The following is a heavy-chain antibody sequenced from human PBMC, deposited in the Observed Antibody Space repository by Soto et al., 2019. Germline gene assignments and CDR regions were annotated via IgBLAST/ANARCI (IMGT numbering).Heavy chain of an antibody. CDR3: ARGMRDCSNTSCCFDY. D-gene: IGHD2-2*01. V-gene: IGHV5-51*01. CDR2: IYPGDSDT. J-gene: IGHJ4*02. Sequence: GESLKISCKGSGYSFTSYWIGWVRQMPGKGLEWMGIIYPGDSDTRYSPSFQGQVTISADKSISTAYLQWSSLKASDTAMYYCARGMRDCSNTSCCFDYWGQRTLVTVSS. CDR1: GYSFTSYW.